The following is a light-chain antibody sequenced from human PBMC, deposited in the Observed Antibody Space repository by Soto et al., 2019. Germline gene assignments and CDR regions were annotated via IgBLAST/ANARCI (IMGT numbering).Light chain of an antibody. CDR3: SSYTSSSPYV. Sequence: QSVLTQPPSVSGSPGQSVTISCTGTSTDFVGYNRVSWYQQPPGTAPKLMIYEVSKRPSGVPDRFSGSKSGNTASLTISGLQAEDEADYYCSSYTSSSPYVFGTGTKVTVL. V-gene: IGLV2-18*02. CDR1: STDFVGYNR. CDR2: EVS. J-gene: IGLJ1*01.